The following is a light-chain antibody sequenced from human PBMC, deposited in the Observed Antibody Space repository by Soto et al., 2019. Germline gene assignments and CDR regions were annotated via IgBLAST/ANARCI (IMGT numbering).Light chain of an antibody. CDR1: SSDVGTYNS. CDR3: SSYAGNYTLD. J-gene: IGLJ2*01. V-gene: IGLV2-11*01. CDR2: DVN. Sequence: QSALTQPRSVSGSPGQSVTISCTGTSSDVGTYNSVSWYQQHPGKAPKLMIYDVNKRPSGVPDRFSGSMSGNTASLTISGLQDDDEADYHCSSYAGNYTLDFGGGTQLTVL.